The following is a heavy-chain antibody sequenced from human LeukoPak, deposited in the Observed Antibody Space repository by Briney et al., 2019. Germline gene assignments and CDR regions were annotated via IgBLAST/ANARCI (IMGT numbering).Heavy chain of an antibody. D-gene: IGHD3-22*01. V-gene: IGHV4-31*09. CDR1: GASISTGGYY. CDR3: AGLVGRYSSGLYYYYFDY. J-gene: IGHJ4*02. Sequence: SETLSLTCTFSGASISTGGYYWTWIRQPPGGGLGWIGYIYYTGSIDYNPSLKSRLTISLGKSKNQFFLNLSSVTAADTAVYYCAGLVGRYSSGLYYYYFDYWGQGTLVTVSS. CDR2: IYYTGSI.